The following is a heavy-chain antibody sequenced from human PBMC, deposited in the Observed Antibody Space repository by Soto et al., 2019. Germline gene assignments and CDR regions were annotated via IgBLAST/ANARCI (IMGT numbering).Heavy chain of an antibody. J-gene: IGHJ4*02. V-gene: IGHV3-21*01. CDR2: ISSGGTYM. Sequence: EVQLVESGGGLVKPGGSLRLSCAASRFTFSSYTINWVRQAPGKGLEWVSSISSGGTYMSYADSVKGRFTISRDNAKNSLYLQMNSLRAEDTAVYYCARQYCAGGSCYRLDYWGQGTLVTVSS. CDR3: ARQYCAGGSCYRLDY. D-gene: IGHD2-15*01. CDR1: RFTFSSYT.